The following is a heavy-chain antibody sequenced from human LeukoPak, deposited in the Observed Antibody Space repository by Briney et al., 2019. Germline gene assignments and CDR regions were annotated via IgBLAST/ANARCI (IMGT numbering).Heavy chain of an antibody. V-gene: IGHV4-39*07. D-gene: IGHD3-10*01. CDR3: ARIEGSMVRGFDP. Sequence: SETLSLTCTVSGGSISSSSYYWGWIRQPPGKGLEWIGSIYYSGSTNYNPSLKSRVTISVDTSKNQFSLKLSSVTAADTAVYYCARIEGSMVRGFDPWGQGTLVTVSS. J-gene: IGHJ5*02. CDR1: GGSISSSSYY. CDR2: IYYSGST.